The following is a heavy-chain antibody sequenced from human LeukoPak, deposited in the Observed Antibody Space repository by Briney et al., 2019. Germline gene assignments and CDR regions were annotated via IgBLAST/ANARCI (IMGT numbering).Heavy chain of an antibody. CDR2: ISGSGGST. CDR3: AKGRSVGATLGYMDV. CDR1: GFTFSSYA. Sequence: GGSLRLSCAASGFTFSSYAMSWVRQAPGKGLEWVSSISGSGGSTYYADSVKGRFTISRDNSKNTLYLQMNSLRAEDTAVYYCAKGRSVGATLGYMDVWGKGTTVTVSS. V-gene: IGHV3-23*01. D-gene: IGHD1-26*01. J-gene: IGHJ6*03.